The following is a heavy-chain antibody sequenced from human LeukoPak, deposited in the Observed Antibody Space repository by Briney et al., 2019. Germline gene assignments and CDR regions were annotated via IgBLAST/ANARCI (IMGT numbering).Heavy chain of an antibody. Sequence: GGSLRLSCAASGFKFSSYWMHWVRQAPGKGLVWVSRIKSDGSSTTYADSVKGRFTISRDNAKNTLYLQMNSLRAEDTAVYYCARGGTSHSFPGNDWWGQGTLVTVSS. V-gene: IGHV3-74*01. CDR1: GFKFSSYW. CDR2: IKSDGSST. D-gene: IGHD2-2*01. J-gene: IGHJ4*02. CDR3: ARGGTSHSFPGNDW.